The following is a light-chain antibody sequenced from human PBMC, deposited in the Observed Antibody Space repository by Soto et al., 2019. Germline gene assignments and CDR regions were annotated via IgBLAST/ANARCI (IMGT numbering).Light chain of an antibody. Sequence: DIVLTQSPGTLSLSPGERATLSCRASQRVTSTYFAWYQQKPGQSPRLLIYGAFNRATGIPDRFSGSGCGTDFTLTISRLEPEDFAVYYCQQYGSSPLTFGGGTKVEF. CDR1: QRVTSTY. J-gene: IGKJ4*01. V-gene: IGKV3-20*01. CDR3: QQYGSSPLT. CDR2: GAF.